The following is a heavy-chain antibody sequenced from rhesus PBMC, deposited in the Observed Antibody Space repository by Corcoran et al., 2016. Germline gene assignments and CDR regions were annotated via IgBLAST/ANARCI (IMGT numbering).Heavy chain of an antibody. CDR1: GGSISGGYG. V-gene: IGHV4S7*01. J-gene: IGHJ4*01. CDR3: ARDNGYSGYGDFDY. CDR2: IYSSSGNT. Sequence: QVQLQESGPGLLKPSETLSLTCAVSGGSISGGYGGGWIRQPPGKGLEWIGIIYSSSGNTYNNPSLKSRVTISTDTSKNQFSLKLSSVTAADTAVYYCARDNGYSGYGDFDYWGQGVLVTVSS. D-gene: IGHD5-30*01.